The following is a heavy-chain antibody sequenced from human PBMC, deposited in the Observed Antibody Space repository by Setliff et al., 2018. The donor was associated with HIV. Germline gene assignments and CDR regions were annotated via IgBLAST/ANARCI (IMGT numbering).Heavy chain of an antibody. D-gene: IGHD2-15*01. CDR3: VRVGGGSWLGIHYYYYMDV. J-gene: IGHJ6*03. Sequence: KASETLSLTCTVSGGSISSSSYYWGWIRQSTGKGLEWIGSGFHSGTTYYNPSLKSRVAMSVDTAKKQFSLKLTSLTGADTAVYYCVRVGGGSWLGIHYYYYMDVWGKGITVTVSS. CDR2: GFHSGTT. CDR1: GGSISSSSYY. V-gene: IGHV4-39*01.